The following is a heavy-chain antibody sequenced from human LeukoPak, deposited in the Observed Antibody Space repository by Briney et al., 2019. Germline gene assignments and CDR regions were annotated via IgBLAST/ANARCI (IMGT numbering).Heavy chain of an antibody. CDR1: GFTFSSYG. Sequence: GGSLRLSCAASGFTFSSYGMSWFRKAPGKGLEWLSAISGSGGSTYYADSVQGRFTISRDNSKNTLYLQMSSLRAEDTAVYYCANSPKSDYWGQGTLVTVSS. V-gene: IGHV3-23*01. J-gene: IGHJ4*02. CDR2: ISGSGGST. CDR3: ANSPKSDY.